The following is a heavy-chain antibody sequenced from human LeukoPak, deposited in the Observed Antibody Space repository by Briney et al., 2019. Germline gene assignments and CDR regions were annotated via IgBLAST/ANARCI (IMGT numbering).Heavy chain of an antibody. J-gene: IGHJ4*02. Sequence: PSETLSLTCTVSDASVSSGTYYWGWIRQPPGKGLEWIGSIYYSGNTYYTPSLKSRVTISVDTSKNQFSLKLTSVTAADTAVYYCARHPLLPTAPWVPNYFDYWGQGTLVTVSS. CDR2: IYYSGNT. CDR3: ARHPLLPTAPWVPNYFDY. V-gene: IGHV4-39*01. CDR1: DASVSSGTYY. D-gene: IGHD5-18*01.